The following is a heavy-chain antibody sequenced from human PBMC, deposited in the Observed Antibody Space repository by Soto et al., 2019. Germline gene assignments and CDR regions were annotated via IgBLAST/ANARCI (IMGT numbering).Heavy chain of an antibody. CDR2: IYYSGST. J-gene: IGHJ6*02. CDR1: GDTPRRGYHF. Sequence: YTVSGDTPRRGYHFGCWIRQPPGKGLEWIGYIYYSGSTYYSPSLKSRVTISVDTSKNQFSLKLNSVTAAETALYYCARVAILTVYGSMAVWGQGTTGT. D-gene: IGHD3-9*01. CDR3: ARVAILTVYGSMAV. V-gene: IGHV4-30-4*01.